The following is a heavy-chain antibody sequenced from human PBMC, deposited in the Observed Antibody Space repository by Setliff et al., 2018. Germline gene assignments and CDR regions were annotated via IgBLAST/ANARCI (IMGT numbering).Heavy chain of an antibody. V-gene: IGHV1-2*02. J-gene: IGHJ6*04. Sequence: GASVKVSCKASGYSFTGHYIHWVRQAPGQGLEWMGWINPRTGVTNPAQKFQGRIVMTRDTSITTVYMDLSRLKSDDTAVYYCARGTDYHGSGSYWAKDVWGKGTTVTVSS. D-gene: IGHD3-10*01. CDR1: GYSFTGHY. CDR3: ARGTDYHGSGSYWAKDV. CDR2: INPRTGVT.